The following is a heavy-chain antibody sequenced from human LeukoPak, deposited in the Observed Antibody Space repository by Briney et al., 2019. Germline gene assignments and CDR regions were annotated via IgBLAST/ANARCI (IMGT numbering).Heavy chain of an antibody. V-gene: IGHV4-59*01. CDR1: GGSISSYY. CDR2: IYYSGST. CDR3: ARSWDYDILTGYLNWFDP. D-gene: IGHD3-9*01. Sequence: PSETLSLTCTVSGGSISSYYWSWIRQPPGKGLELIGYIYYSGSTNYNPSLKSRVTISVDTSKNQFSLKLSSVTAADTAVYYCARSWDYDILTGYLNWFDPWGQGTLVTVSS. J-gene: IGHJ5*02.